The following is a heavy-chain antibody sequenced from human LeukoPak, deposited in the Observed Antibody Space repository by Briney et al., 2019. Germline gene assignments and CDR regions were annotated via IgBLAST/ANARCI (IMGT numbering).Heavy chain of an antibody. CDR2: VYYSGST. CDR3: ARASFNVVFGNWFDP. Sequence: SETLSLTCTVSSGSIGSSSNYWGWIRQAPEKGLEWIGNVYYSGSTFYNLSLKSRVTISVDTSKNQFSLKLRSVTAADTAIYYCARASFNVVFGNWFDPWGQGTLVTVSS. J-gene: IGHJ5*02. CDR1: SGSIGSSSNY. V-gene: IGHV4-39*01. D-gene: IGHD2-8*01.